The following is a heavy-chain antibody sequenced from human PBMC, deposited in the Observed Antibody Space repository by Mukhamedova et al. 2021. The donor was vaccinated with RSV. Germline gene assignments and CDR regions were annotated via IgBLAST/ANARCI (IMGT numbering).Heavy chain of an antibody. CDR3: AKGGSGWYVYYYMDV. Sequence: VRQAPGKGLEWVSAISGSGGSTYYADSVKGRFTISRDNSKNTLYLQMNSLRAEDTAVYYCAKGGSGWYVYYYMDVWGKGTTVTV. J-gene: IGHJ6*03. V-gene: IGHV3-23*01. D-gene: IGHD6-19*01. CDR2: ISGSGGST.